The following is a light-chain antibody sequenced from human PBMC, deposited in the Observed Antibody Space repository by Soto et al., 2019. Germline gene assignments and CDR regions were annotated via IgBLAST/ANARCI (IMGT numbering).Light chain of an antibody. CDR1: QSVSSSY. CDR2: GAS. CDR3: HQYGSSPPLT. Sequence: EIVLTQSPGTLSLSPGERATLSCRASQSVSSSYLVWYQQKPGQAPRLLIYGASSRPTGIPDRFNGSGSGPDFTLTITRLEPEDFAVDYCHQYGSSPPLTFGGGTKVEIK. J-gene: IGKJ4*01. V-gene: IGKV3-20*01.